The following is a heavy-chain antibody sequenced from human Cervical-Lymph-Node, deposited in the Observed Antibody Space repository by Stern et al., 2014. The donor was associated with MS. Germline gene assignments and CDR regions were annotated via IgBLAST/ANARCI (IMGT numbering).Heavy chain of an antibody. CDR1: GHPLSELA. CDR3: ATDRGVK. CDR2: FDPEDCET. Sequence: QMQLVQSGAEVKKPGASVTVSCNVSGHPLSELAIHWLRQLPTSGLEWLGQFDPEDCETVYAQRLKGRITMTEDTTTGTAYIPMTALTSDDTAVYYCATDRGVKWGPGTLVAVSS. J-gene: IGHJ4*02. D-gene: IGHD3-10*01. V-gene: IGHV1-24*01.